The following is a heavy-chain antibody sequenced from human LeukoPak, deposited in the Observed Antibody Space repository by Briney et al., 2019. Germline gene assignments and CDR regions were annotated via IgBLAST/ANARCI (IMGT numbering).Heavy chain of an antibody. Sequence: ASVKVSCKASGYTFTGYYMHWVRQAPGQGREGVGWINPNSGGTHYAQKFQGRVTMSRDTSISTAYMELSRLRYDDTAVYYCARDSRLLWFGESTPYGMDVWGQGTTVTVSS. CDR1: GYTFTGYY. CDR3: ARDSRLLWFGESTPYGMDV. J-gene: IGHJ6*02. CDR2: INPNSGGT. V-gene: IGHV1-2*02. D-gene: IGHD3-10*01.